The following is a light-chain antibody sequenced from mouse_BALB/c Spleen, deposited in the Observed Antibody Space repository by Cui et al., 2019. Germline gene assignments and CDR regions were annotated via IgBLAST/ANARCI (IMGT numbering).Light chain of an antibody. Sequence: DIQMIQSPSSMFASLGDRVSLSCRASQGIRGNLDWYQQKPGGTIKLLIYSTSNLNSGVPSRFSGSGSGSDYSLTISSLESEDFADYYCLQRNAYPYPYTFGGGTKLEIK. CDR3: LQRNAYPYPYT. J-gene: IGKJ2*01. CDR1: QGIRGN. CDR2: STS. V-gene: IGKV9-123*01.